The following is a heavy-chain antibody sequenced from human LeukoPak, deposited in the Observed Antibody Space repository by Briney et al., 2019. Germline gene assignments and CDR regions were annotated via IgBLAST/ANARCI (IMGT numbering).Heavy chain of an antibody. J-gene: IGHJ4*02. CDR2: ISAYNGNT. V-gene: IGHV1-18*01. D-gene: IGHD3-10*01. CDR3: ARVWFGDLGPSDS. CDR1: GYTLTSYG. Sequence: ASVKVSCKASGYTLTSYGINWVRQAPGQGLEWMGWISAYNGNTNYAQNLQGRVTMTTDTSTSTAYMELRSLRSDDTAVYYCARVWFGDLGPSDSWGQGTLVTVSS.